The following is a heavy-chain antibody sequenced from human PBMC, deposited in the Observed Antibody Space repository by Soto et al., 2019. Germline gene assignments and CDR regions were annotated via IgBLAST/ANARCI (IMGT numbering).Heavy chain of an antibody. J-gene: IGHJ4*02. D-gene: IGHD3-10*01. CDR2: ISSSSSTI. CDR1: GFTFSSYS. Sequence: EVQLVESGGGLVQPGGSLRLSCAASGFTFSSYSMNWVRQAPGKGLEWVSYISSSSSTIYYADSVKGRFTISRDNAKNSLYLQMNSLRAEDTDVYYCARAGTVLLWFGELSLPDYWGQGTLVTVSS. V-gene: IGHV3-48*01. CDR3: ARAGTVLLWFGELSLPDY.